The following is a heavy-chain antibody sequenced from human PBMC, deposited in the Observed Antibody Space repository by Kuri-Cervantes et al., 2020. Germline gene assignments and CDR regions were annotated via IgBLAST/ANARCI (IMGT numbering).Heavy chain of an antibody. CDR3: AKDSLEYQLLSAYYYYYYGMDV. Sequence: GESLKISCAASGFTFSSYGMHWVRQAPGKGLEWVALISYDGSNKYYADSVKGRFTISRENAKNSLYLQMNSLRAEDTAVYYCAKDSLEYQLLSAYYYYYYGMDVWGQGTTVTVSS. CDR2: ISYDGSNK. CDR1: GFTFSSYG. J-gene: IGHJ6*02. D-gene: IGHD2-2*01. V-gene: IGHV3-30*18.